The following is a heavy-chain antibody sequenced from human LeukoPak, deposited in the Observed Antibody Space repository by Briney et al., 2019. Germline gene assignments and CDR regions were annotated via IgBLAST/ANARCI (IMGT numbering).Heavy chain of an antibody. CDR2: IYYSGST. J-gene: IGHJ4*02. V-gene: IGHV4-31*03. CDR3: PRGSAAMATLDY. Sequence: PSQTLSLTCTVSGGSISSGGYYWSWIRQHPGKGLEWIGYIYYSGSTYYNPSLKSRVTISVDTSKNQFSLKLSSVTAADTAVYYCPRGSAAMATLDYWGQGTLVTVSS. CDR1: GGSISSGGYY. D-gene: IGHD5-18*01.